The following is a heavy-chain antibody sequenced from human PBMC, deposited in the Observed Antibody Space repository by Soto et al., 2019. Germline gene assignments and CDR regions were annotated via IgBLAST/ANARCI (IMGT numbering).Heavy chain of an antibody. V-gene: IGHV1-69*13. CDR2: IIPIFGTA. Sequence: GASVKVSCKASGGTFSSYAISWVRQAPGQGLEWMGGIIPIFGTANYAQKFQGRVTITADESTSTAYMELRSLRSEDTAVYYCARPNYDFWSGRAKYYYYYYGMDVWGQGTTVTVSS. D-gene: IGHD3-3*01. CDR1: GGTFSSYA. CDR3: ARPNYDFWSGRAKYYYYYYGMDV. J-gene: IGHJ6*02.